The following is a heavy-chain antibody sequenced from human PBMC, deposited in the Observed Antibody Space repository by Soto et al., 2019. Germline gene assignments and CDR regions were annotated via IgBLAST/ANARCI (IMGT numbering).Heavy chain of an antibody. Sequence: QVQLVQSGAEVKKPGASVKVSCKASGYTFTSYGISWVRQAPGQGPEWMGRISTYNGNTNYVQRLQGRVTMTTDTSTNTAYMELSSLRYDYTAVYFCARDPGYSNTWPQAFDSWGQGTMVTVSS. CDR3: ARDPGYSNTWPQAFDS. D-gene: IGHD6-13*01. CDR1: GYTFTSYG. V-gene: IGHV1-18*01. J-gene: IGHJ3*02. CDR2: ISTYNGNT.